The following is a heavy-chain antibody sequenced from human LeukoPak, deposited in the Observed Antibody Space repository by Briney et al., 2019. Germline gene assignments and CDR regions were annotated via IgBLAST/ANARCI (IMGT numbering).Heavy chain of an antibody. V-gene: IGHV3-74*01. CDR1: GFTFSGYW. J-gene: IGHJ4*02. CDR3: ARVDTVMAYYFDL. Sequence: GGSLRLSCAASGFTFSGYWMHWVRQAPGKGLVWVSRTNRDDSDTSYADSVKGRFTISRHNSRNTLYLQMNSLRAEDTAVYYCARVDTVMAYYFDLWGQGTLVTVSS. CDR2: TNRDDSDT. D-gene: IGHD5-18*01.